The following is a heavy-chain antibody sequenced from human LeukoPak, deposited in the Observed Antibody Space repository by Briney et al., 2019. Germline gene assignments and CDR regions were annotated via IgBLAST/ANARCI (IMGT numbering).Heavy chain of an antibody. Sequence: ASVKVSCKASGYTFTSYYMHWVRQAPGQGLEWMGIINPGDGRTTYPQKFQGRVTMTRDTSTSTVYMELSSLRSEDTAVYCCARDLSGNHYGHFDYWGQGTLVTVSS. D-gene: IGHD1-26*01. J-gene: IGHJ4*02. CDR1: GYTFTSYY. CDR3: ARDLSGNHYGHFDY. V-gene: IGHV1-46*01. CDR2: INPGDGRT.